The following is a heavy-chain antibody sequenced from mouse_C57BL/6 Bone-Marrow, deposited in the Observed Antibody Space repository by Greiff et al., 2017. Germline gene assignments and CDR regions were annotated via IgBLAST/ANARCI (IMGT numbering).Heavy chain of an antibody. D-gene: IGHD1-1*01. Sequence: VQLQQSGAELVKPGASVKISCKASGYAFSSYWMNWVKQRPGKGLEWIGQIYPGDGDTNYNGKFKGKATLTADKSSSTAYMQLSNRTSTDSEVYFCASPFYGHYFDYWGQGTTLTVSS. CDR1: GYAFSSYW. CDR3: ASPFYGHYFDY. CDR2: IYPGDGDT. J-gene: IGHJ2*01. V-gene: IGHV1-80*01.